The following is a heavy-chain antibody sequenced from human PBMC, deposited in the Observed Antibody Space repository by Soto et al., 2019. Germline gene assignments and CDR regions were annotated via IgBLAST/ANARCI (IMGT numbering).Heavy chain of an antibody. CDR3: AREYSSSSSFDY. V-gene: IGHV4-61*01. CDR1: GGSVSSGSYY. Sequence: SDTLSLTCTVSGGSVSSGSYYWSWIRQPPGKGLEWIGYIYYSGSTNYNPSLKSRVTISVDTSKNQFSLKLSSVTAADTAVYYCAREYSSSSSFDYWGQGTLVTVSS. D-gene: IGHD6-6*01. J-gene: IGHJ4*02. CDR2: IYYSGST.